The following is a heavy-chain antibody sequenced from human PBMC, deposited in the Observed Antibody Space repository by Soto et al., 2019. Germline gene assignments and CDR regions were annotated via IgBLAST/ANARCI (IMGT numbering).Heavy chain of an antibody. D-gene: IGHD5-18*01. J-gene: IGHJ4*02. CDR3: AKAIVDTGMYDFDY. CDR1: GFTFSSYA. V-gene: IGHV3-23*01. Sequence: EVQLLESGGGLVQPGGSLRLSCAASGFTFSSYAMSWVRQAPGKGLEWVSAISGSGGSTYYADSVKGRFTISRDNSKNSLYLQMNGFGAEDTAVYYGAKAIVDTGMYDFDYWGQGTLVTVSS. CDR2: ISGSGGST.